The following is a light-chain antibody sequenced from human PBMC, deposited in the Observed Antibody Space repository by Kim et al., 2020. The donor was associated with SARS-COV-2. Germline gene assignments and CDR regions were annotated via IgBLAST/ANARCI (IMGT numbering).Light chain of an antibody. Sequence: EIVLTQSPGPLSLSPGERATLSCRASQSVDSSYLGWYQQKPGQAPRLLIYGASTRATGIPDRFSGSGSGTDFTLAISRLEPEDFAVYYCQQYGSSSWTFGQGTKVDIK. J-gene: IGKJ1*01. CDR1: QSVDSSY. V-gene: IGKV3-20*01. CDR3: QQYGSSSWT. CDR2: GAS.